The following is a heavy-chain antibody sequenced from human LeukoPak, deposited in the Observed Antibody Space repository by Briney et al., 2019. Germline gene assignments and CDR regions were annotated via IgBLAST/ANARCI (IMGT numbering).Heavy chain of an antibody. V-gene: IGHV3-23*01. CDR1: GFTFRSYA. CDR2: ISGSGGST. D-gene: IGHD3-22*01. J-gene: IGHJ4*02. Sequence: PGGSLRLSCAASGFTFRSYAMSWVRQAPGKGLEWVSAISGSGGSTYYADSVKGRFTISRDNSKNTLYLQMNSLRAEDTAVYYCARDREYYDSSGYYSRGPDYWGQGTLVTVSS. CDR3: ARDREYYDSSGYYSRGPDY.